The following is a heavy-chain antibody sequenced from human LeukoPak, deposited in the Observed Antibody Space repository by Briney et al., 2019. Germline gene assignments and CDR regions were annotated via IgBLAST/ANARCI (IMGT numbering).Heavy chain of an antibody. CDR1: GGFISSSNW. V-gene: IGHV4-4*02. CDR3: ARRACSSTSWYYDGWFDP. CDR2: IYHSGST. J-gene: IGHJ5*02. Sequence: SETVSLTCAVCGGFISSSNWWSWVRQPPGKGLEWIGEIYHSGSTNYNPSLKSRVTISVDKSKNQFSLKLSSVTAADTAVYYCARRACSSTSWYYDGWFDPWGQGTLVTVSS. D-gene: IGHD2-2*01.